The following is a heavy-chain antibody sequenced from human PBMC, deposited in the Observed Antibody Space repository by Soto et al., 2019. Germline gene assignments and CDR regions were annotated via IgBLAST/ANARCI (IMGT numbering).Heavy chain of an antibody. CDR3: ARDLIVRTFDY. D-gene: IGHD3-22*01. V-gene: IGHV4-34*01. J-gene: IGHJ4*02. CDR1: GGSFSGYY. CDR2: INHSGST. Sequence: LSLTCAVYGGSFSGYYWSWIRQPPGKGLEWIGEINHSGSTNYNPSLKSRVTISVDTSKNQFSLKLSSVTAADTAVYYCARDLIVRTFDYWGQGTLVTVSS.